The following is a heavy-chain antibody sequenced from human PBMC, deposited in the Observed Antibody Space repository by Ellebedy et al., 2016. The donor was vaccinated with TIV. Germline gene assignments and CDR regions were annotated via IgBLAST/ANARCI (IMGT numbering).Heavy chain of an antibody. CDR3: ARLLITMVYGMDV. V-gene: IGHV4-34*01. Sequence: MPSETLSLTCTVPGASISSYYWSWTRQPPGKGREWIGQINHSGVTNYNPSLKSRVIISVDTSKNQFSLKLSSVTAADTAVYYCARLLITMVYGMDVWGQGTTVTVSS. CDR1: GASISSYY. D-gene: IGHD3-10*01. CDR2: INHSGVT. J-gene: IGHJ6*02.